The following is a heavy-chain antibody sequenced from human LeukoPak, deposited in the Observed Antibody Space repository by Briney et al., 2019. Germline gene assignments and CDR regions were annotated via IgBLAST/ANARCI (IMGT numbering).Heavy chain of an antibody. CDR1: GFTFSSYG. CDR3: AKGGYGSGSSYFDY. Sequence: GGSLRLSRAASGFTFSSYGMHWVRQAPGKGLEWVAVISYDGSNKYYADSVKGRFTISRDNSKNTLYLQMNSLRAEDTAVYYCAKGGYGSGSSYFDYWGQGTLVTVSS. D-gene: IGHD3-10*01. V-gene: IGHV3-30*18. CDR2: ISYDGSNK. J-gene: IGHJ4*02.